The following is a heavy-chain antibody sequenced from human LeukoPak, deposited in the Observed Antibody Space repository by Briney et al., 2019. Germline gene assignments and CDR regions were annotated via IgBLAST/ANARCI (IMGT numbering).Heavy chain of an antibody. CDR3: AGNYDSSGYSPSHYMDV. D-gene: IGHD3-22*01. CDR1: GYTFTDYY. Sequence: ASVKVSCKASGYTFTDYYIHWVQQAPGKGLEWMGRVDPEDGETIYAEKFQGRVIITADTSTDTAYMELSSLRSEDTAVYYCAGNYDSSGYSPSHYMDVWGKGTTVTVSS. J-gene: IGHJ6*03. V-gene: IGHV1-69-2*01. CDR2: VDPEDGET.